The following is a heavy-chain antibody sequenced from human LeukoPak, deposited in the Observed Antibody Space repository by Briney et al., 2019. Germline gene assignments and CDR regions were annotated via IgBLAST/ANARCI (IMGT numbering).Heavy chain of an antibody. Sequence: GGSLRLSCAASGFTFSSYGMRWVRQAPGKGLEWVAVISYDGSNKYYADSVKGRFTISRDNSKNTLYLQMNSLRAEDTAVYYCAKAYSSGWSRHYGMDVWGQGTTVTVSS. D-gene: IGHD6-19*01. CDR2: ISYDGSNK. CDR3: AKAYSSGWSRHYGMDV. CDR1: GFTFSSYG. V-gene: IGHV3-30*18. J-gene: IGHJ6*02.